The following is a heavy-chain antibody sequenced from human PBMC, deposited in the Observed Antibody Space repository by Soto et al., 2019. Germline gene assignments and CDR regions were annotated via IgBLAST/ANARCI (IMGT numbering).Heavy chain of an antibody. CDR2: INVGNGNT. J-gene: IGHJ6*03. CDR3: ARDKLLLNYYYYYMDV. D-gene: IGHD2-15*01. CDR1: GYTFTNCA. V-gene: IGHV1-3*01. Sequence: ASVKVSCKASGYTFTNCAMHWVRQAPGQRLEWMGWINVGNGNTKYSQKFQGRVTITRDTSASTAYMELSSLRSEDTAVYYCARDKLLLNYYYYYMDVWGKGTTVTVSS.